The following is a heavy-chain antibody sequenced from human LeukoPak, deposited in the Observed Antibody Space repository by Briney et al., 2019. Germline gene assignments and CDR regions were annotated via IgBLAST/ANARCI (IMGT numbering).Heavy chain of an antibody. D-gene: IGHD6-19*01. CDR3: ARGGYSSGCSDY. CDR2: INPNSGGT. J-gene: IGHJ4*02. Sequence: ASVTVSCKASGYTFTGYYMHWLRQAPGQGLEWMGWINPNSGGTNYAQKFQGRVTMTRDTSISTAYMELSRLRSDDTAVYYCARGGYSSGCSDYWGQGTLVTVSS. CDR1: GYTFTGYY. V-gene: IGHV1-2*02.